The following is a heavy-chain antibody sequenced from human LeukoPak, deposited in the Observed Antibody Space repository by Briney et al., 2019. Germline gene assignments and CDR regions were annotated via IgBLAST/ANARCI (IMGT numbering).Heavy chain of an antibody. Sequence: GGSLRLSCAASGFTFSNFALSWVRQAPGQGLEWVSTIGGDGTVTHYANSVKGRFTISRDNSKNTLYLEMNSLRAEDTAVYYCARVRGCSSTSCGAARMDVWGKGTTVTVSS. CDR3: ARVRGCSSTSCGAARMDV. J-gene: IGHJ6*03. D-gene: IGHD2-2*01. CDR1: GFTFSNFA. V-gene: IGHV3-23*01. CDR2: IGGDGTVT.